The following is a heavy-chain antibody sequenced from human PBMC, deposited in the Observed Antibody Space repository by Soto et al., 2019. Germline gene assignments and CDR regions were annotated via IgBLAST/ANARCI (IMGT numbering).Heavy chain of an antibody. CDR3: ARERGALRYFGGYYYYYMDV. V-gene: IGHV1-8*01. Sequence: ASVKVSCKASGYTFTSYDINWVRQATGQGLEWKGWMNPNSGNTGYAQKNQGRDTMTRNTSISTAYKKLSSLRSEDTAVYYCARERGALRYFGGYYYYYMDVWGKGTTVTVSS. D-gene: IGHD3-9*01. J-gene: IGHJ6*03. CDR1: GYTFTSYD. CDR2: MNPNSGNT.